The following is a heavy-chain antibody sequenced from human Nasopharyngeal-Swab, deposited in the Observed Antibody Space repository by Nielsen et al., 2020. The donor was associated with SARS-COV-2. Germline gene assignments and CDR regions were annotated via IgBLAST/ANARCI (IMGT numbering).Heavy chain of an antibody. V-gene: IGHV3-21*01. CDR2: ISSSSSYI. J-gene: IGHJ3*02. CDR1: GFTFSSYS. Sequence: GESLKISCAASGFTFSSYSMNWVRQAPGKGLEWVSSISSSSSYIYYADSVKGRFTISRDNAKNSLYLQMNSLRAEDTAVYYCASVRGGYNRGGFDIWGQGTMVTVSS. CDR3: ASVRGGYNRGGFDI. D-gene: IGHD5-24*01.